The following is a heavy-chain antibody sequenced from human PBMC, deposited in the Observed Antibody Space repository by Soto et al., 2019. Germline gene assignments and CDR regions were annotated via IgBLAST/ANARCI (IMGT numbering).Heavy chain of an antibody. CDR1: GFTFSSYG. D-gene: IGHD3-22*01. Sequence: VQLVESGGGVVQPGRSLRLSCAASGFTFSSYGMHWVRQAPGKGLEWVAVISYDGSNKYYADSVKGRFTISRDNSKNTLYLQMNSLRAEDTAVYYCAKDSYYDSSGYYLGPYYYGMDVWGQGTTVTVSS. J-gene: IGHJ6*02. V-gene: IGHV3-30*18. CDR3: AKDSYYDSSGYYLGPYYYGMDV. CDR2: ISYDGSNK.